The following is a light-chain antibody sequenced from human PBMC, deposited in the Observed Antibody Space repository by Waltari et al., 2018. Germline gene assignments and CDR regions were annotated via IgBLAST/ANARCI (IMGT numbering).Light chain of an antibody. CDR1: QGVSTY. V-gene: IGKV1-8*01. CDR3: QQYHTYPWT. CDR2: ASS. J-gene: IGKJ1*01. Sequence: AIRLTQSPASLPASTGDRVTISCRASQGVSTYLAWYQQKPGKAPSLFIYASSTLESGVPSKFSGSGSGTDFTLTISCLQSEDFATYYCQQYHTYPWTFGQGTKVEI.